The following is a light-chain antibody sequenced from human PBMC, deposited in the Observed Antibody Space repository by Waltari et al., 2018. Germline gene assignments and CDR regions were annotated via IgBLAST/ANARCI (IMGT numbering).Light chain of an antibody. CDR1: QGGNNW. Sequence: DIQMSQSPSSLSASVGDRVTITCGASQGGNNWLCWYQQKPGGAPKLLIYRASNLETGVPSRFSGSGSGTDFTSTTRSLQPEEMVTYYRQQHDNSPYSFAQGTKVEIK. CDR2: RAS. J-gene: IGKJ2*03. CDR3: QQHDNSPYS. V-gene: IGKV1-33*01.